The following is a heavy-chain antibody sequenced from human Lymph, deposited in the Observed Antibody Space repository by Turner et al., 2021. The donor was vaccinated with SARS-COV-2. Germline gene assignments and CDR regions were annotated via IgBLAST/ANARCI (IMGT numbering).Heavy chain of an antibody. Sequence: QVQLVQSGAEVKKPGASVKVSCKVSGYTLTELSMHWVRQAPGKGLEWMGGFDPADGEIIYAQKFQGRVTMTEDTSTDTAYMELSSLRSEDTAVYYCATVLCTGSSCYYYGMDVWGQGTTVTVSS. V-gene: IGHV1-24*01. D-gene: IGHD2-15*01. CDR1: GYTLTELS. J-gene: IGHJ6*02. CDR2: FDPADGEI. CDR3: ATVLCTGSSCYYYGMDV.